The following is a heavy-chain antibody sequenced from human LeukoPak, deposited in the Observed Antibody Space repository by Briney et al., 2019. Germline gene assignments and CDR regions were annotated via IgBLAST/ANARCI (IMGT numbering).Heavy chain of an antibody. D-gene: IGHD3-10*01. V-gene: IGHV1-8*03. J-gene: IGHJ3*02. Sequence: RASVRVSCKASGYTFTSYDINWVRQATGQGLEWMGWMNPNSGNTGYAQKFQGRVTITRNTSISTAYMELRSLRSEDTAVYYCARGYLAAFDAFDIWGQGTMVTVSS. CDR1: GYTFTSYD. CDR2: MNPNSGNT. CDR3: ARGYLAAFDAFDI.